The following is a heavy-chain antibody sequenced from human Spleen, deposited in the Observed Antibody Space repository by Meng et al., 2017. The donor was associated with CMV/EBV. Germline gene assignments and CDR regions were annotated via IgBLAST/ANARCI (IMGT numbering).Heavy chain of an antibody. CDR3: AKIDIVATINARDY. J-gene: IGHJ4*02. V-gene: IGHV3-48*03. D-gene: IGHD5-12*01. CDR1: GFRFSSYE. CDR2: ISSGGSSI. Sequence: GESLKISCAASGFRFSSYEMNWVRQAPGKGLEWVSHISSGGSSIYYADSVRGRFIISRDNSKNTLYLQMNSLRVEDTAVYYCAKIDIVATINARDYWGQGTLVTVSP.